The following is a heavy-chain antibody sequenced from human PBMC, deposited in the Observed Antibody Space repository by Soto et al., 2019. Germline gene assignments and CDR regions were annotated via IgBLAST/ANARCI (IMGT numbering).Heavy chain of an antibody. D-gene: IGHD6-6*01. Sequence: SETLSLTCAVYGGSFSGYYWSWIRQPPGKGLEWIGEINHSGSTNYNPSLKSRVTISVDTSKNQFSLKLSSVTAADTAVYYRARPERYGSSTYWYDPWGQGTLVTVSS. CDR3: ARPERYGSSTYWYDP. CDR2: INHSGST. J-gene: IGHJ5*02. V-gene: IGHV4-34*01. CDR1: GGSFSGYY.